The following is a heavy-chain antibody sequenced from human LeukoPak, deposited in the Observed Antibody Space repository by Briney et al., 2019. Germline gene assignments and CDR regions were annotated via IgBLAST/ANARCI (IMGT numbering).Heavy chain of an antibody. CDR2: IYYSGST. CDR1: GGSISSYY. V-gene: IGHV4-59*01. J-gene: IGHJ6*03. D-gene: IGHD1-26*01. Sequence: PSETLSLTCTVSGGSISSYYWSWIRQPPGKGLEWIGYIYYSGSTNYNPSLKSRVTISVDTSKNQFSLKLSSMTAADTAVYYCVRVSGSYYALGYYYYMDVWGKGTTVTISS. CDR3: VRVSGSYYALGYYYYMDV.